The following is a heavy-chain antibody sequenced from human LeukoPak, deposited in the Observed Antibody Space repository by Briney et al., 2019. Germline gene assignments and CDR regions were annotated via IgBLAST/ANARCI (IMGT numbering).Heavy chain of an antibody. D-gene: IGHD5-24*01. CDR3: ARVPKGVEVATIEGAFDI. Sequence: ASVKVSCKASGYTFTGYYMHWVRQAPGQGLEWMGWINPNSGGTNYAQKFQGRVTMTRDTSISTAYMELSRLRSDDTAVYYCARVPKGVEVATIEGAFDIWGQGTMVTVSS. J-gene: IGHJ3*02. V-gene: IGHV1-2*02. CDR2: INPNSGGT. CDR1: GYTFTGYY.